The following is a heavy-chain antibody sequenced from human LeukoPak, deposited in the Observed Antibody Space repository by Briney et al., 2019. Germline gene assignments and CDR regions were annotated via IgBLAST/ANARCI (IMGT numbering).Heavy chain of an antibody. V-gene: IGHV1-2*02. Sequence: ASVKVSCKASGYTFTDYYMHWLRQAPGQGLEWMGWINPNSGGTDYAQKFQGRVTMTRDTSISTAYMELSRLRSDDTAVYYCARAQLDSSGYFLAIDYWGQGTLVTVSS. D-gene: IGHD3-22*01. J-gene: IGHJ4*02. CDR1: GYTFTDYY. CDR3: ARAQLDSSGYFLAIDY. CDR2: INPNSGGT.